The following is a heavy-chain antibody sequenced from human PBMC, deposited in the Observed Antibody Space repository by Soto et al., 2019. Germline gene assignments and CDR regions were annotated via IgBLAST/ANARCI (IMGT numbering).Heavy chain of an antibody. J-gene: IGHJ6*02. CDR3: ARDGAYSSSYYYYYGMDV. CDR2: ISGSGGST. CDR1: GFTFSSYA. V-gene: IGHV3-23*01. Sequence: GGSLRLSCAASGFTFSSYAMSWVRQAPGKGLEWVSAISGSGGSTYYADSVKGRFTISRDNAKTSLYLQMNSLRAEDTAVYYCARDGAYSSSYYYYYGMDVWGQGTTVTVSS. D-gene: IGHD6-13*01.